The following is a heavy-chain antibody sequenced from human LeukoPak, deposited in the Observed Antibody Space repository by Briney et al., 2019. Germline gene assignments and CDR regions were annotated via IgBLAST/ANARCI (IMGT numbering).Heavy chain of an antibody. CDR1: GYTFTSYG. Sequence: ASVKVSCKASGYTFTSYGISWVRQAPGQGLEWMGWISAYNGNTNYAQKLQGRVTMTTDTSTSTTYMELRSLRSDDTAVYYCASVIAAASMFHYYMDVWGKGTTVTVSS. V-gene: IGHV1-18*01. D-gene: IGHD6-13*01. CDR2: ISAYNGNT. CDR3: ASVIAAASMFHYYMDV. J-gene: IGHJ6*03.